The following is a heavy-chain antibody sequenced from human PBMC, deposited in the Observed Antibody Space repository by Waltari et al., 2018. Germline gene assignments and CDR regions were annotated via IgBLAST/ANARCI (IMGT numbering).Heavy chain of an antibody. J-gene: IGHJ4*02. V-gene: IGHV3-7*01. CDR3: VRTRGGDY. CDR2: IKQDGSEK. Sequence: EVQLVESGGGLVQPGGSLRLSCAASGFTFSNFLRTWVRQAPGKGLEWVANIKQDGSEKYYVDSVKGRFTISRDNAKNSLFLQMNSLRAEDTAVYYCVRTRGGDYWGQGTPVTVSS. CDR1: GFTFSNFL. D-gene: IGHD3-16*01.